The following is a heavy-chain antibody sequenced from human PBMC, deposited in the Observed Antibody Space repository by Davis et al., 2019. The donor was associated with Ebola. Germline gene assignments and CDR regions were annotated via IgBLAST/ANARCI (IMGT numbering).Heavy chain of an antibody. V-gene: IGHV3-11*01. CDR1: GFTFSDYY. J-gene: IGHJ6*02. Sequence: GESLKISCAASGFTFSDYYINWIRQAPGKGLEWVSYLSSSGSTIYYADSVKGRFTISRDNAKNSLYLQMNSLRAEDTAVYYCASSDIVVDYGMDVWGQGTTVTVSS. D-gene: IGHD2-2*01. CDR3: ASSDIVVDYGMDV. CDR2: LSSSGSTI.